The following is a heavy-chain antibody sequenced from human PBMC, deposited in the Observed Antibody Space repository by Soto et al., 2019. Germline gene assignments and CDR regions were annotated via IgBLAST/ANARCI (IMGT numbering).Heavy chain of an antibody. CDR1: GFTFSDYY. Sequence: LRLSCVASGFTFSDYYMSWFRQAPGKGLEWVSYISGSGSTIHDADSVKGRFTISRDNAKNSLYLQMNSLRAEDTAVYYCARLGSIAAAGTPDYWGQGTLVTVSS. J-gene: IGHJ4*02. CDR3: ARLGSIAAAGTPDY. D-gene: IGHD6-13*01. CDR2: ISGSGSTI. V-gene: IGHV3-11*01.